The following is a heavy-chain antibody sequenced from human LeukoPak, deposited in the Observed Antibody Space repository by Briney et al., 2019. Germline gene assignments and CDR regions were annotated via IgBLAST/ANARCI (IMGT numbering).Heavy chain of an antibody. V-gene: IGHV3-20*01. CDR2: INWNGGST. J-gene: IGHJ3*02. Sequence: PGGSLRLSCAASGFTFDDYGMSWVRQAPGKGLEWVSGINWNGGSTGYADSVKGRFTISRDNAKNSLYLQMNSLRAEDTALYHCAREGGELLTDAFDIWGQGTMVTVSS. CDR1: GFTFDDYG. D-gene: IGHD3-10*01. CDR3: AREGGELLTDAFDI.